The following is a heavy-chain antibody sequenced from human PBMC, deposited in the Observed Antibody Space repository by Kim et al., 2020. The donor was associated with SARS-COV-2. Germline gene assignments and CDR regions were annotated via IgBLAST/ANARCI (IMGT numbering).Heavy chain of an antibody. Sequence: ASVKVSCKASGYTFTSYGINWVRQAPGQGLEWMGWVSPKNDNTNYAQKLHGRVTMTTDTSTRTAYMELRSLRSDDTALYYCARGRYYYASGSSWGAGENYYYGMDVWGQGTTVTVSS. CDR3: ARGRYYYASGSSWGAGENYYYGMDV. J-gene: IGHJ6*02. CDR2: VSPKNDNT. D-gene: IGHD3-10*01. CDR1: GYTFTSYG. V-gene: IGHV1-18*01.